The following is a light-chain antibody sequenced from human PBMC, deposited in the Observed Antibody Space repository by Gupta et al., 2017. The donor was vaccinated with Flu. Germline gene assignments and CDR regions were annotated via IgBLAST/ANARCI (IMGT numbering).Light chain of an antibody. V-gene: IGLV3-21*02. CDR2: DDR. CDR1: NIGRKS. CDR3: QVGDSSSDHVV. Sequence: GQTDRITWGGNNIGRKSAHWYQQKSGQAPVLVVYDDRDRLSGIPERFSGSNSGNTATLTISRVEAGDEADYYCQVGDSSSDHVVFGGGTKLTVL. J-gene: IGLJ2*01.